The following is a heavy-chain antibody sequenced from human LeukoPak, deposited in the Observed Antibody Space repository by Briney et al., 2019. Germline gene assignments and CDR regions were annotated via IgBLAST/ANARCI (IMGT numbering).Heavy chain of an antibody. J-gene: IGHJ5*02. CDR1: GYTFSAFY. CDR3: VRDRPHNWFDP. CDR2: IEPDSGDT. V-gene: IGHV1-2*02. Sequence: ASVKVSCMASGYTFSAFYLHWVRQAPGQGLEWVGVIEPDSGDTNYAQKFQGRVTMTRDTSITTAYMVLNGLTSDDTAVYYCVRDRPHNWFDPWGQGTLVTVFS.